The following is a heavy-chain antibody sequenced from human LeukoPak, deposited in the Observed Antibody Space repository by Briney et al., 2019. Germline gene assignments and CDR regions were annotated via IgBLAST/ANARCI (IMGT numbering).Heavy chain of an antibody. V-gene: IGHV1-3*01. CDR2: INAGNGNT. Sequence: ASVKVSCKASGYTFTTYAMHWLRQAPGQRLERMGWINAGNGNTKYSQKFQGRVTITRDTSASTAYMELSSLRSEDTAVYYCARVSSGWYEGWYFDYWGQGTLVTVSS. D-gene: IGHD6-19*01. CDR3: ARVSSGWYEGWYFDY. J-gene: IGHJ4*02. CDR1: GYTFTTYA.